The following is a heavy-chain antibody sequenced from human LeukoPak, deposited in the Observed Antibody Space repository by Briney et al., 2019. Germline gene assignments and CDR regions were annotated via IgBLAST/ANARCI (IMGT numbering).Heavy chain of an antibody. CDR2: IASGGATT. D-gene: IGHD1-26*01. Sequence: GGSLRLSCVASGFTFNTYAMSWVRQAPGKGLEWVSGIASGGATTFYADSVKGRFTISRDHSKNTVYLQIDSLRAEDTALYYCAKVKTSGTYSFDYWGQGTLVTVSS. CDR3: AKVKTSGTYSFDY. V-gene: IGHV3-23*01. CDR1: GFTFNTYA. J-gene: IGHJ4*02.